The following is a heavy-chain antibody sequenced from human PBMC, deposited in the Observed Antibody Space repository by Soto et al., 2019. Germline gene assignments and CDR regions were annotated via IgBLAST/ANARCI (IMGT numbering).Heavy chain of an antibody. CDR3: ARMLLWFGESRRYYYYGLAV. D-gene: IGHD3-10*01. J-gene: IGHJ6*02. CDR1: GGSISSGGYS. CDR2: IYHSGST. Sequence: SETLSLTCAVSGGSISSGGYSWSWIRQPPGKGLEWIGYIYHSGSTYYNPSLKSRVTISVDTSKNQFSLKLSSVTAADTAVYYCARMLLWFGESRRYYYYGLAVWGQGTTVPVSS. V-gene: IGHV4-30-2*01.